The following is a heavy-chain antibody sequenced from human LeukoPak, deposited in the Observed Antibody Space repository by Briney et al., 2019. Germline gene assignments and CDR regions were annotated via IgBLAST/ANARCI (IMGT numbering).Heavy chain of an antibody. V-gene: IGHV4-59*12. CDR1: LGSISGYY. CDR3: ARDARQDWYFDL. J-gene: IGHJ2*01. CDR2: IHYSGRT. Sequence: PSETLSLTCTVSLGSISGYYWSWIRQPPGKGLEWIGYIHYSGRTNCNPSLKSRVTMSVDTSKNQFSLKLSSVTAADTAVYYCARDARQDWYFDLWGRGTLVTVSS.